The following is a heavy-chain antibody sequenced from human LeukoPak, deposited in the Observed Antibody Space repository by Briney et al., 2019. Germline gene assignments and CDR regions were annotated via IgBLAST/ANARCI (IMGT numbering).Heavy chain of an antibody. CDR1: GGSFSGYY. V-gene: IGHV4-34*01. D-gene: IGHD3-10*01. Sequence: SETLSLTCAVYGGSFSGYYWSWIRQPPGKGLEWIGEINHSGSTNYNPSLKSRVTISVDTSKNQFSLKLSSVTAADTAVYYCARGRILWFGELYYFDYWCQGTLVTVSS. CDR3: ARGRILWFGELYYFDY. CDR2: INHSGST. J-gene: IGHJ4*02.